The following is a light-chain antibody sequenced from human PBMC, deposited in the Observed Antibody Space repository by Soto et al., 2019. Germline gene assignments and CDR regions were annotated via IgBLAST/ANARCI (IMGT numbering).Light chain of an antibody. Sequence: DIHLTQSPSFLSASVGDRVTITCRASQGIASNLAWYQQKPGKAPKLLIYAASALQSGVTSRFSGSGSGTEFTLTISSLQPEDFATYYCKKLNSYPRTFGQGTKVEIK. J-gene: IGKJ1*01. CDR1: QGIASN. V-gene: IGKV1-9*01. CDR2: AAS. CDR3: KKLNSYPRT.